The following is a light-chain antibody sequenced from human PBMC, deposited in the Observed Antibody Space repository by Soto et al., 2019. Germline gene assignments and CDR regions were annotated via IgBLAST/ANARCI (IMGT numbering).Light chain of an antibody. CDR3: QHYNSYSEA. J-gene: IGKJ1*01. V-gene: IGKV1-9*01. Sequence: DIQLTQSPSFLSASVGDRVTITCRASQGIGSYLVWYQQKPGKAPNLLIYVASTLQSGVPSRFSGSGFGTEFTLTISSLQPDDFATYYCQHYNSYSEAFGQGTKV. CDR1: QGIGSY. CDR2: VAS.